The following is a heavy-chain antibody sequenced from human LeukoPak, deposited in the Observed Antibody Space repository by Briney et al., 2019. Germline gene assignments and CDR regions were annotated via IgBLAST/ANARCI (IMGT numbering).Heavy chain of an antibody. CDR2: TSSSSNSI. D-gene: IGHD2-8*01. J-gene: IGHJ4*02. Sequence: GGSLRLSCAASGFTFTSYNMNWVRQAPGKGLEWVSSTSSSSNSIYYADSVKGRFTISRDNTKNSLYLQMNSLRAEDTAVYYCVRMTPEPVSFDYWGQGTLVTVSS. CDR3: VRMTPEPVSFDY. V-gene: IGHV3-21*01. CDR1: GFTFTSYN.